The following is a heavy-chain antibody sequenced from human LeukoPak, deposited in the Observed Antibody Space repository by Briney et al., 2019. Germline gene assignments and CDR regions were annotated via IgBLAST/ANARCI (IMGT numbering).Heavy chain of an antibody. D-gene: IGHD2-15*01. CDR3: AMGGGYCSGGSCPPRDY. V-gene: IGHV3-7*01. CDR1: GFTFSSYW. J-gene: IGHJ4*02. CDR2: IKEDGGEK. Sequence: GGSLRLSCAASGFTFSSYWMSWVRQAPGKGLEWVANIKEDGGEKYSVDSVKGRFTISRDNAKNSLYLQMNSLRAEDTAVYYCAMGGGYCSGGSCPPRDYWGQGTLVTVSS.